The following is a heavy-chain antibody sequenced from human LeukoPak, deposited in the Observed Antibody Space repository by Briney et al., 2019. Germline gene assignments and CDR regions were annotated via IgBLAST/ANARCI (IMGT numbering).Heavy chain of an antibody. Sequence: SETLSLTCAVYGESFSSYYWSWIRPPPGKGLEWIGEINHRGSTNYNPSLKSRVTMSVDTSKRQFSLNLMSVTGADTAIYYCARDKVTVTGNWFDSWGQGTLVAVSS. J-gene: IGHJ5*01. D-gene: IGHD4-17*01. CDR2: INHRGST. CDR3: ARDKVTVTGNWFDS. V-gene: IGHV4-34*01. CDR1: GESFSSYY.